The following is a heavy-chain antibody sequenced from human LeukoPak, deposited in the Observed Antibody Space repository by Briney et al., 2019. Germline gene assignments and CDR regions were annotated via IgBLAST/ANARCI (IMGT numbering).Heavy chain of an antibody. CDR1: GGSFSGYY. CDR3: ARSDSSGWTMRSFDY. J-gene: IGHJ4*02. CDR2: INYSGNT. V-gene: IGHV4-34*01. Sequence: SETLSLTCAVYGGSFSGYYWSWIHQPPGKGLEWIGEINYSGNTNYNPSLKSRVTISVDTSKNQFSLKLSSVTAADTAVYYCARSDSSGWTMRSFDYWGQGTLVTVSS. D-gene: IGHD6-19*01.